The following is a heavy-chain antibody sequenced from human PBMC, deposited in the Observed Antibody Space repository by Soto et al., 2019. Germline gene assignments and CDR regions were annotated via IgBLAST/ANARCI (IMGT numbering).Heavy chain of an antibody. CDR1: GFTFSDYY. Sequence: PGGSLRLSCAASGFTFSDYYMSCIRQAPGKGLEWVSYISSSGDIIYYADSMKGRFTISRDNAKNSLYLQMNNLRAEDTAVYYCARDLGYYDSSGYLDYWGQGTLVTVSS. CDR2: ISSSGDII. J-gene: IGHJ4*02. V-gene: IGHV3-11*01. CDR3: ARDLGYYDSSGYLDY. D-gene: IGHD3-22*01.